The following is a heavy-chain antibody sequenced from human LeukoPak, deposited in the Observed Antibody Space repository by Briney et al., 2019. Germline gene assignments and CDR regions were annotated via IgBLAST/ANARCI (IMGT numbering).Heavy chain of an antibody. J-gene: IGHJ3*02. CDR2: INWNGGST. V-gene: IGHV3-20*04. D-gene: IGHD3-10*01. Sequence: PGGSLRLSCAASGFTFDEYGMSWVRQAPGKGLEWVSGINWNGGSTGYADSVKGRFTISRDNAKNSLYLQMNSLRAEDTALYYCARDSHTYYYGSGSYVAFDIWGQGTMVTVSS. CDR3: ARDSHTYYYGSGSYVAFDI. CDR1: GFTFDEYG.